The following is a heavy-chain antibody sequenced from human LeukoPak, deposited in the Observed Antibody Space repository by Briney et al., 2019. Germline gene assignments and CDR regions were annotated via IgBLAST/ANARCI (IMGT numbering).Heavy chain of an antibody. J-gene: IGHJ6*03. CDR1: GGTFSSYA. V-gene: IGHV1-69*13. D-gene: IGHD2-2*01. CDR3: ARDQASRVVVVPAAIYYMDV. Sequence: ASVKVSCKASGGTFSSYAISWVRQAPGQGLEWMGGIIPIFGTANYAQKFQGRVTITADESTSTAYMELSSLRSEDTAVYYCARDQASRVVVVPAAIYYMDVWGKGTTVTVSS. CDR2: IIPIFGTA.